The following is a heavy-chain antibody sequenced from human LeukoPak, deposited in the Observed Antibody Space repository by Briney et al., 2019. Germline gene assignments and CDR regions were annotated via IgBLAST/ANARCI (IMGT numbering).Heavy chain of an antibody. V-gene: IGHV3-11*06. CDR1: GFRISDYY. Sequence: GGSVTLLCAATGFRISDYYMSWTRQAPGKGLEWVSYISSTSSYASYADSVKGRFTISRDNAKNSLYLQMNSLRAEDTAVYYCARDRGIAAAGMINWLDPWGERWLLSVSS. CDR2: ISSTSSYA. D-gene: IGHD6-13*01. CDR3: ARDRGIAAAGMINWLDP. J-gene: IGHJ5*02.